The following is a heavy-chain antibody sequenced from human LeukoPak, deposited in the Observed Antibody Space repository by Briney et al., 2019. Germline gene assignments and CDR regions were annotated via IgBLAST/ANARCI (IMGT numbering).Heavy chain of an antibody. D-gene: IGHD1-1*01. V-gene: IGHV3-33*01. J-gene: IGHJ4*02. Sequence: GVSLRLSCAASGFTFSSYAMHWVRQAPGKGLEWVAVIWYDGSNKYYADSVKGRFTISRDNSKNSVYLQMISLRDEDTAVYYCARGSKTASGTLDDWGQGTLVTVSA. CDR1: GFTFSSYA. CDR2: IWYDGSNK. CDR3: ARGSKTASGTLDD.